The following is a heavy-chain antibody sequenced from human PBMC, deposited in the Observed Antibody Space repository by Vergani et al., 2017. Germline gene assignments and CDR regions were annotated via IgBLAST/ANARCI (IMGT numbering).Heavy chain of an antibody. CDR1: GFTFSNND. J-gene: IGHJ4*02. CDR3: AKRGYYGYYLGY. Sequence: QVQLVESGGGVVQPGGSLRLLCAASGFTFSNNDMQWVRQAPGKGLEGVSLTRYDGSNKSYADSVKGRFTISRDNSKKMLYLQMNSLRTEDTAVYYCAKRGYYGYYLGYWGQGTLVIVSS. CDR2: TRYDGSNK. V-gene: IGHV3-30*02. D-gene: IGHD4-17*01.